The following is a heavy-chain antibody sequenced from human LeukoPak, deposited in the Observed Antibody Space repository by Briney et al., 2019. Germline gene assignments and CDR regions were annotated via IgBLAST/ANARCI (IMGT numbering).Heavy chain of an antibody. CDR3: ARERRTAMSYNWFDP. CDR2: INHSGST. V-gene: IGHV4-34*01. CDR1: GGSFSGYY. D-gene: IGHD5-18*01. J-gene: IGHJ5*02. Sequence: SETLSLTCAVYGGSFSGYYWSWIRQPPGKGLEWVGEINHSGSTNYNPSLKSRVTISVDKSKNQFSLKLSSVTAADTAVYYCARERRTAMSYNWFDPWGQGTLVTVSS.